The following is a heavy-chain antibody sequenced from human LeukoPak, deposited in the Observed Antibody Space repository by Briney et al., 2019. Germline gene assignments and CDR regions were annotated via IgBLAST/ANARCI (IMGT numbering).Heavy chain of an antibody. J-gene: IGHJ5*02. CDR1: GFTFSDYY. CDR2: ISSSSSYT. Sequence: GGSLRLSCAASGFTFSDYYMSWIRQAPGKGLEWVSYISSSSSYTNYADSVKGRFTISRDKAKNSLYLKMNSLRAEDTAVYYCASLLSSSWYWFDPWGQGTLVTVSS. CDR3: ASLLSSSWYWFDP. V-gene: IGHV3-11*06. D-gene: IGHD6-13*01.